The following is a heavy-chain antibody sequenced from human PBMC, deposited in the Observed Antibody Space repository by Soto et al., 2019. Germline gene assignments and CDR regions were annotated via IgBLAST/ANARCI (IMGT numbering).Heavy chain of an antibody. CDR2: ISYDGSNK. CDR3: ARYYYDSSGYSPPFDS. J-gene: IGHJ4*02. D-gene: IGHD3-22*01. V-gene: IGHV3-30-3*01. Sequence: QVQLVESGGGVVQPGRSLRLSCAASGFTFSSYAMHWVRQAPGKGLEWEAVISYDGSNKYYADSVKGRFTISRDNSKNTLYLQMNSLRAEDTALYYCARYYYDSSGYSPPFDSWGQGILVTVSS. CDR1: GFTFSSYA.